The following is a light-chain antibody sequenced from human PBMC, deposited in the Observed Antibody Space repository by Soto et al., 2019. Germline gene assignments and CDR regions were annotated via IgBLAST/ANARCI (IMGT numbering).Light chain of an antibody. J-gene: IGLJ1*01. CDR2: DVS. CDR3: ISFRSSSSFYV. V-gene: IGLV2-14*03. CDR1: SSDIGDSNY. Sequence: QSALTQPASVSGSPGQSITISCTGTSSDIGDSNYVSWYQQHPGKAPKLVIYDVSNRPSGVSNRFSGSKSANTASLTISGFRAEDEANYYSISFRSSSSFYVFGPGTKVPAL.